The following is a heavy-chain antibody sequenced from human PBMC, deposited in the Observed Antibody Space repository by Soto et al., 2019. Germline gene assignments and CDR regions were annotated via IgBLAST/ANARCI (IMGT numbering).Heavy chain of an antibody. D-gene: IGHD6-19*01. J-gene: IGHJ4*02. CDR2: INQDGGVT. CDR3: ARYYRGSGRYFFGY. Sequence: GGSLRLSCVASGFTFISSFMGWIRQAPGKGLEWVANINQDGGVTYYVDSVEGRFTISRDNTKDSLYLQMNSLRGEDTAIYYCARYYRGSGRYFFGYWGQGTPVTV. CDR1: GFTFISSF. V-gene: IGHV3-7*03.